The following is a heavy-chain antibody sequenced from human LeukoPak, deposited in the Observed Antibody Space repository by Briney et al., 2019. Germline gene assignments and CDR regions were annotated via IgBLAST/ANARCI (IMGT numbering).Heavy chain of an antibody. CDR1: GGSFSGYY. D-gene: IGHD6-13*01. CDR3: ARGKFRAAVHHNWFDP. J-gene: IGHJ5*02. Sequence: SETLSLTCAVYGGSFSGYYWSWIRQPPGKGLEWIGEINHSGSTNYNPSLKSRGTISVDTSKNQFSLKLSSVTAADTAVYYCARGKFRAAVHHNWFDPWGQGTLVTVSS. CDR2: INHSGST. V-gene: IGHV4-34*01.